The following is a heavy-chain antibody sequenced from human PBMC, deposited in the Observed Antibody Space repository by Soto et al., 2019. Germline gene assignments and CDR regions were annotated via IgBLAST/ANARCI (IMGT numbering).Heavy chain of an antibody. J-gene: IGHJ3*02. V-gene: IGHV4-39*01. Sequence: PSETQCLTCTVSGGSIISSSYYWGGSRQPPGNGLEWIGSIYYSGSTYCNPSLKSLVTISVDTSKNQFSLKLSSVTAADTAVYYCARQGSGWYWDDAFDIWGQGTMVT. CDR3: ARQGSGWYWDDAFDI. CDR1: GGSIISSSYY. D-gene: IGHD6-19*01. CDR2: IYYSGST.